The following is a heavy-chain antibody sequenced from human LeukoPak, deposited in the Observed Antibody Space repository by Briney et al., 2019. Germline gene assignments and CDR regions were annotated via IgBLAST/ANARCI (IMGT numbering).Heavy chain of an antibody. CDR1: GESFSGYY. J-gene: IGHJ4*02. V-gene: IGHV4-34*01. Sequence: SETLSLTCAVYGESFSGYYWSWIRQPPGKGLEWIGEINHSGSTHYNPSLKSRVTMSVDTSKNQFSLKLNSVTAADTAVYYCASLIYCGGDCLWGQGTPVSVSS. D-gene: IGHD2-21*02. CDR3: ASLIYCGGDCL. CDR2: INHSGST.